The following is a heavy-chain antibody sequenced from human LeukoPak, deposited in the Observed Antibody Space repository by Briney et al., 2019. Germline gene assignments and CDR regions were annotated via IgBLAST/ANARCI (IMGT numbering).Heavy chain of an antibody. CDR3: ARGGAVAGTRGSYYYYYYYMDV. V-gene: IGHV4-4*07. Sequence: SETLSLTCTVSGGSISSYYWSWIRQPAGKGLEWIGRIYTSGSTNYNPSLKSRVTISVDKSKNQFSLKLSSVTAADTAAYYCARGGAVAGTRGSYYYYYYYMDVWGKGTTVTVSS. J-gene: IGHJ6*03. CDR2: IYTSGST. D-gene: IGHD6-19*01. CDR1: GGSISSYY.